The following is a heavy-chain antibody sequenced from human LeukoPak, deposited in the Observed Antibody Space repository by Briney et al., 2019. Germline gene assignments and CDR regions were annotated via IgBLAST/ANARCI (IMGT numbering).Heavy chain of an antibody. J-gene: IGHJ4*02. Sequence: SETLSLTCAVYGGSFSGYYWSWIRQPPGKGLEWSGEINQSGSTNYNPSLKSRVTISVDTSKNQFSLKLSSVTAADTAVYYCARGPTAVALVLEDYWGQGTLVTVSS. V-gene: IGHV4-34*01. D-gene: IGHD6-13*01. CDR1: GGSFSGYY. CDR3: ARGPTAVALVLEDY. CDR2: INQSGST.